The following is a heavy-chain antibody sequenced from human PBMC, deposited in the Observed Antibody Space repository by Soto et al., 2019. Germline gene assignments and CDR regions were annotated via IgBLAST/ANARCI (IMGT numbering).Heavy chain of an antibody. CDR2: IYHSGST. D-gene: IGHD4-17*01. Sequence: QVQLQESGPGLVKPSGTLSLTCAVSGGSISSSNWWSWVRQPPGKGLEWIGEIYHSGSTNYNPSLKSGVTISVDKAKNQFSLKLSSVTAADSAVYYFARVWTTVTNWFDPWGQGTLVTVSS. CDR3: ARVWTTVTNWFDP. V-gene: IGHV4-4*02. CDR1: GGSISSSNW. J-gene: IGHJ5*02.